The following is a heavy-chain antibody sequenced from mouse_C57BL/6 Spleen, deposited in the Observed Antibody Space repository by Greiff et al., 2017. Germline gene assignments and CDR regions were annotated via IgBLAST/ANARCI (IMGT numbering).Heavy chain of an antibody. CDR2: ISYDGSN. D-gene: IGHD2-4*01. CDR3: ARDDYDEVSFAY. J-gene: IGHJ3*01. V-gene: IGHV3-6*01. CDR1: GYSITSGYY. Sequence: EVKLLESGPGLVKPSQSLSLTCSVTGYSITSGYYWNWIRQFPGNKLQWMGYISYDGSNNYNPSLKNRISITRDTSKNQFFLKLNSVTTEDTATYYCARDDYDEVSFAYWGQGTLVTVSA.